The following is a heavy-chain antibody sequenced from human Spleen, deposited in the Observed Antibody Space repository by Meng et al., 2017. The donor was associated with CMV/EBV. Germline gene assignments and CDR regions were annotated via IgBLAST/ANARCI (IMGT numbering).Heavy chain of an antibody. V-gene: IGHV3-13*01. Sequence: GESLKISCAASGFTFSRNDMHWVRQPVGKGLEWVSTIGTAGDKSYAASVKGRFTISRDNAKNSLYLQMNSLRAEDTAVYYCARVGAWSSSSPGYYYYYGMDVWGQGTTVTVSS. D-gene: IGHD6-6*01. CDR1: GFTFSRND. CDR3: ARVGAWSSSSPGYYYYYGMDV. CDR2: IGTAGDK. J-gene: IGHJ6*02.